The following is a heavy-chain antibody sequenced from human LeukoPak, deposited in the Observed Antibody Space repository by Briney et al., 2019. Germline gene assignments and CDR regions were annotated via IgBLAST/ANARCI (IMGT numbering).Heavy chain of an antibody. J-gene: IGHJ4*02. CDR3: ARGRVGVRVPAAMSGLDY. V-gene: IGHV1-2*02. Sequence: ASVKVSCKASGYTFTGYYMHWVRQAPGQGLERMGWINPNSGGTNYAQKFQGRVTMTRDTSISTAYMELSRLRSDDTAVYYCARGRVGVRVPAAMSGLDYWGQGTLVTVSS. D-gene: IGHD2-2*01. CDR2: INPNSGGT. CDR1: GYTFTGYY.